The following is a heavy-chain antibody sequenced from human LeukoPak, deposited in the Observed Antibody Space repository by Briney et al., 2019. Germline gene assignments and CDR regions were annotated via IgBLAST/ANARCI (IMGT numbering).Heavy chain of an antibody. CDR2: ISGSGGST. CDR1: GFTFSTYA. J-gene: IGHJ6*02. D-gene: IGHD1-26*01. CDR3: AKYRTGPPYGLDV. Sequence: GGSLRLSCAASGFTFSTYAMNWVRQAPGKWLEWVSGISGSGGSTWYADSVKGRFTISRDNSKNTLYLQMNRLRAEDTATYYCAKYRTGPPYGLDVWGQGTTVTVSS. V-gene: IGHV3-23*01.